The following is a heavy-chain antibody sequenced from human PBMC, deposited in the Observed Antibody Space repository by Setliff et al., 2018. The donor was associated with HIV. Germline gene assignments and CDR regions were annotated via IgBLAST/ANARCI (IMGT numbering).Heavy chain of an antibody. CDR2: TDWDDAK. CDR1: GFSLSPRGMS. V-gene: IGHV2-70*11. Sequence: SGHTLVNPTQPLTLTCTFSGFSLSPRGMSVSWIRQPPGKALEWLARTDWDDAKYYSTSLKTRLTISKDTSKNQVVLTMTNMDPVDTATYYCARGSESLTYFDNLCPGNLVTVSS. D-gene: IGHD3-10*01. CDR3: ARGSESLTYFDN. J-gene: IGHJ4*02.